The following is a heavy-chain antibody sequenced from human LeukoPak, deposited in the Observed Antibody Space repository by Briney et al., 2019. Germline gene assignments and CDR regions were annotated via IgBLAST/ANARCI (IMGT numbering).Heavy chain of an antibody. D-gene: IGHD6-13*01. CDR1: GYTFTSHY. J-gene: IGHJ5*02. CDR2: INPNSGDT. V-gene: IGHV1-2*02. CDR3: ARDFRDRWYSSGPLHP. Sequence: ASVKVSCKASGYTFTSHYMHWVRQAPGQGLEWMGWINPNSGDTNYAQKFQGRVTMTTDTSMSTAYMELSRLRSDDKAVYYCARDFRDRWYSSGPLHPWGQGPLVTVS.